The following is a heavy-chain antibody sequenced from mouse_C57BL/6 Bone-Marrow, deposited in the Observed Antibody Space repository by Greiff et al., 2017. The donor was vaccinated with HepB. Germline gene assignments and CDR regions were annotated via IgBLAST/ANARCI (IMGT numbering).Heavy chain of an antibody. CDR3: ARPGDYYGSSYVWFAY. D-gene: IGHD1-1*01. J-gene: IGHJ3*01. CDR2: ISSGGSYT. V-gene: IGHV5-6*01. Sequence: EVQGVESGGGLVKPGGSLKLSCAASGFTFSSYGMSWVRQTPDKRLEWVATISSGGSYTYYPDSVKGRFTISRDNAKNTLYLQMSSLKSEDTAMYYGARPGDYYGSSYVWFAYWGQGTLVTVSA. CDR1: GFTFSSYG.